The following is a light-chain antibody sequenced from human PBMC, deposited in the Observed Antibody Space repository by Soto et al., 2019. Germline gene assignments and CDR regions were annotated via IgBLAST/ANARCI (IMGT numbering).Light chain of an antibody. CDR1: QSVSSK. J-gene: IGKJ4*01. CDR3: QQRNNWPLT. CDR2: DAS. V-gene: IGKV3-11*01. Sequence: EIVLTQSLATLSLSPGERATLSCRASQSVSSKLAWYQQKPGQAPRLLIYDASNRATGIPARFSGSGSGTDFTLTISSLEPEDIGVYYCQQRNNWPLTFGGGTKVEIK.